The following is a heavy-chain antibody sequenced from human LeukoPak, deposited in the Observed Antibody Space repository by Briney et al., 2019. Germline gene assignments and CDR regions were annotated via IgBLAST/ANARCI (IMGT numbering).Heavy chain of an antibody. CDR2: IYTSGSP. Sequence: SETLSLTCTVSGGSISSYYWSWIRQPAGKGLEWVGRIYTSGSPNYNPSLKSRVTMSVDTSKTQFSLKLSSVTAADTAVYYCARASNGGYDSSGYYYYYFDYWGQGTLVTVSS. CDR1: GGSISSYY. J-gene: IGHJ4*02. CDR3: ARASNGGYDSSGYYYYYFDY. D-gene: IGHD3-22*01. V-gene: IGHV4-4*07.